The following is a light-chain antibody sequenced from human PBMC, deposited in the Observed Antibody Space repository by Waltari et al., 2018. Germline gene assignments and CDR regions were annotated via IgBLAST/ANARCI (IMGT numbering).Light chain of an antibody. CDR1: QDISNS. CDR2: AAS. V-gene: IGKV1-NL1*01. CDR3: QHYYSLPRT. Sequence: DIQMTQSPPSLPASVGGRVTITCRASQDISNSLAWYQQTPGKAPKLLLYAASTLESGVPDRFSGSGSGTDYTLTISSLQPEDFATYYCQHYYSLPRTFGQGTKVEVE. J-gene: IGKJ1*01.